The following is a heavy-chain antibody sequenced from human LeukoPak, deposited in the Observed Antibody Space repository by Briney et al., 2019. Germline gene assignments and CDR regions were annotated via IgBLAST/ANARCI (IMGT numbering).Heavy chain of an antibody. V-gene: IGHV3-23*01. CDR3: ATSPHYCSSTSCYIYMDV. J-gene: IGHJ6*03. CDR1: GFTFSSYA. CDR2: ISGSGGST. D-gene: IGHD2-2*02. Sequence: GGSLRLSCAASGFTFSSYAMSWVRQASGKGLEWVSAISGSGGSTYYADSVKGRFTISRDNSKNTLYLQMNSLRAEDTAVYYCATSPHYCSSTSCYIYMDVWGKGTTVTVSS.